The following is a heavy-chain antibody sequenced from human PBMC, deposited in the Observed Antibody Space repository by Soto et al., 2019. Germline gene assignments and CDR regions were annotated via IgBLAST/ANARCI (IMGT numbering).Heavy chain of an antibody. V-gene: IGHV4-34*01. CDR1: GGSFSGYY. Sequence: QVQLQQWGAGLLKPSETLSLTCAVYGGSFSGYYWSWIRQPPGKGLEWIGEINHSGSTNYNPSLKSRVNISVDTSKNQFYLKLSSVTAADTAVYYCARVGARVYYYGSGSYYNWNWFDPWGQGTLVTVSS. J-gene: IGHJ5*02. CDR3: ARVGARVYYYGSGSYYNWNWFDP. CDR2: INHSGST. D-gene: IGHD3-10*01.